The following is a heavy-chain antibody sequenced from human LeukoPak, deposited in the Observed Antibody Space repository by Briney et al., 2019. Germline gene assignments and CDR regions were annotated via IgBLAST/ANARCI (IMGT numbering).Heavy chain of an antibody. J-gene: IGHJ6*03. Sequence: SVKVSCKASGYTFTGYYMHWVRQAPGQGLEWMGGIIPIFGTANYAQKFQGRVTITADESTSTAYMELSSLRSEDTAVYYCARVGMTNYYYMDVWGKGTTVTVSS. D-gene: IGHD4-11*01. CDR1: GYTFTGYY. V-gene: IGHV1-69*13. CDR3: ARVGMTNYYYMDV. CDR2: IIPIFGTA.